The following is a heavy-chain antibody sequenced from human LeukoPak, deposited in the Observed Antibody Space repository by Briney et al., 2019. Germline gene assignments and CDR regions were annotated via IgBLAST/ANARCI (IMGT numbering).Heavy chain of an antibody. D-gene: IGHD6-13*01. J-gene: IGHJ5*02. CDR3: AREVSSDSSSWYLCPWFDP. V-gene: IGHV6-1*01. Sequence: SQTLPLTCAISGDSFSSNSAAWHWVRQSPSRGLEWLGRTYYRSKLYNDYAVSGKSLITINPDTSKNRFSLQLNSVTPEDTAVYYCAREVSSDSSSWYLCPWFDPWGQGTLVTVSS. CDR1: GDSFSSNSAA. CDR2: TYYRSKLYN.